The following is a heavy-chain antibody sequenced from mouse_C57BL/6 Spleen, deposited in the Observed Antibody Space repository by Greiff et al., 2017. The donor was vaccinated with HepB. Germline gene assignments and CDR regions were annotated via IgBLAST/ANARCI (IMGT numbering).Heavy chain of an antibody. V-gene: IGHV5-16*01. CDR2: INYDGSST. Sequence: EVMLVESEGGLVQPGSSMKLSCTASGFTFSDYYMAWVRQVPEKGLEWVANINYDGSSTYYLDSLKSRFIISRDNAKNILYLQMSSLKSEDTATYYCAREILGYAMDYWGQGTSVTVSS. CDR1: GFTFSDYY. D-gene: IGHD1-1*01. J-gene: IGHJ4*01. CDR3: AREILGYAMDY.